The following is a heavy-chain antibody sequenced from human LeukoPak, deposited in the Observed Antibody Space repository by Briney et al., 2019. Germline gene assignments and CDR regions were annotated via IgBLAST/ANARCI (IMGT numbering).Heavy chain of an antibody. V-gene: IGHV3-21*01. J-gene: IGHJ4*02. D-gene: IGHD3-22*01. CDR2: ISSSSSYI. Sequence: GGSLRLSCAASGFTFSSFTMNWVRQAPGKGLEWVSSISSSSSYIYYADSLKGRFTICRDNAKNSLYLQMNSLGDEDTAVYYCARDLRSSGYYAFDYWGQGTLVTVSS. CDR1: GFTFSSFT. CDR3: ARDLRSSGYYAFDY.